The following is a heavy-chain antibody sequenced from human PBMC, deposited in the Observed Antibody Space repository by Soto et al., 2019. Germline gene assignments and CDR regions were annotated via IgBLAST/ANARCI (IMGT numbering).Heavy chain of an antibody. V-gene: IGHV3-33*01. CDR2: IWFDGSKK. Sequence: GGSLRLSCEASAFTFSSYGMHWVRQAPGKGLEWVAVIWFDGSKKYYADSVKGRFTISRDNSKKTLYLQMNSLRAEDTAVYYCARDSRYQIGAIAVAGTFAYWGQGTLVTVSS. D-gene: IGHD6-19*01. J-gene: IGHJ4*02. CDR1: AFTFSSYG. CDR3: ARDSRYQIGAIAVAGTFAY.